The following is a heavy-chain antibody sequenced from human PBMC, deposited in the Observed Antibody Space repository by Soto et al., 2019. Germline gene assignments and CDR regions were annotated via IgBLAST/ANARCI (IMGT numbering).Heavy chain of an antibody. J-gene: IGHJ5*02. V-gene: IGHV4-39*01. CDR3: AVVDSTGNWFDP. CDR1: GGSISSSDFY. D-gene: IGHD6-25*01. CDR2: MYYSGST. Sequence: QLQLQESGPGLVKPSETLSLTCTVSGGSISSSDFYWGWLRQTPGQGLEFIGSMYYSGSTYYNPSLKSRLTISVDTSKNQFTLKWISVTAADTAVYYCAVVDSTGNWFDPWGEGALVTVSS.